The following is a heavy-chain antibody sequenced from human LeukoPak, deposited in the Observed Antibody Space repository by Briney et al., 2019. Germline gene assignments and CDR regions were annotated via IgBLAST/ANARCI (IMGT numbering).Heavy chain of an antibody. CDR3: ARSLDYGDYVSRYYYYMDV. V-gene: IGHV4-30-4*08. Sequence: PSETLSLTCTVSGGSISSGDYYWSWIRQPPGKGLEWIGYIYYSGSTYYNPSLKSRVTISVDTSKNQFSLKLSSVTAADTAVYYCARSLDYGDYVSRYYYYMDVWGKGTTVTVSS. CDR1: GGSISSGDYY. D-gene: IGHD4-17*01. J-gene: IGHJ6*03. CDR2: IYYSGST.